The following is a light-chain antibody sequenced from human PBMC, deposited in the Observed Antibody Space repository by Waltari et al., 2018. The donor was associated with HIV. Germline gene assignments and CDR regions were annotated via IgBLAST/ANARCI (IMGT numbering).Light chain of an antibody. Sequence: FMLTQPHSVSESPGKTVTISCTRSSGSIAGNYVQWFQRRPSSSPTTVIYESYFRTSGVPARFSGSIDRSSNSASLTISGLKTEDEADYYCQSYDTNKNWVFGGGTKLTVL. V-gene: IGLV6-57*01. CDR3: QSYDTNKNWV. J-gene: IGLJ3*02. CDR1: SGSIAGNY. CDR2: ESY.